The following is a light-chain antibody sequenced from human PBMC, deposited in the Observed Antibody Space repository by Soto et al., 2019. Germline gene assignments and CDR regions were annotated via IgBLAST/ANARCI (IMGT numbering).Light chain of an antibody. CDR1: QSVSSN. CDR3: QHYRTWPYT. J-gene: IGKJ2*01. Sequence: EIVMTQSPVTLSVSPGERATLSCRASQSVSSNLAWYQQKPGQAPRLLIYGASTRATGIPARFGGSGSGTEFTLTISSVQSEDFAVYYCQHYRTWPYTFGQGTKLEIK. CDR2: GAS. V-gene: IGKV3-15*01.